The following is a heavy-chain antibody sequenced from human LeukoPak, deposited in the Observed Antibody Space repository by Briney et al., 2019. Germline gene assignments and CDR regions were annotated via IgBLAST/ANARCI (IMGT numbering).Heavy chain of an antibody. CDR2: IYPGDSDT. D-gene: IGHD2-15*01. Sequence: GESLKISRKGSGYSFTSYWIGWVRQMPGKGLEWMGIIYPGDSDTRYSPSFQGQVTISADKSISTAYLQWSSLKASDTAMYYCARGLYCGDGGCYFDYWGQGTLVTVSS. CDR1: GYSFTSYW. J-gene: IGHJ4*02. CDR3: ARGLYCGDGGCYFDY. V-gene: IGHV5-51*01.